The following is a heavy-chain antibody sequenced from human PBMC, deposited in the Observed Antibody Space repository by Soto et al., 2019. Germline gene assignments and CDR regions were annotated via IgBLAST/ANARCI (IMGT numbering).Heavy chain of an antibody. CDR1: GLTYSSYG. CDR2: IWYDGSNK. J-gene: IGHJ4*02. D-gene: IGHD3-3*01. CDR3: ATTTFWSGYYLCGY. Sequence: GGTLRLSFSASGLTYSSYGKHWVRQAPGKGLEWVAVIWYDGSNKYYADSVKGRLTISRDNSKNTLYPQMNSLRAEDTAVYYCATTTFWSGYYLCGYWGQGTLVSVSS. V-gene: IGHV3-33*01.